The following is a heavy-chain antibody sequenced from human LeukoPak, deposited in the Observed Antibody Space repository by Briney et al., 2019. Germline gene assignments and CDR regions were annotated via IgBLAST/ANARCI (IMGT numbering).Heavy chain of an antibody. J-gene: IGHJ4*02. CDR3: ARDSLGSFMPYYFDF. D-gene: IGHD1-26*01. CDR2: ISSTGNTI. V-gene: IGHV3-48*03. CDR1: GFSFNNYE. Sequence: GSLRLSCAASGFSFNNYEMNWVRQAPGKGLEWVSYISSTGNTIYYADSVKGRFTISRDNAKNSLYLQMNSLRAEDTAVYYCARDSLGSFMPYYFDFWGQGALVTVSS.